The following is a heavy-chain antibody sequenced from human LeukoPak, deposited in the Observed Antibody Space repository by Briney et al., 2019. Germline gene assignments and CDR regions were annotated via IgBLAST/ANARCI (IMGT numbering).Heavy chain of an antibody. CDR2: ISYDGSNK. V-gene: IGHV3-30-3*01. J-gene: IGHJ4*02. CDR1: GFTFSSYA. CDR3: ARDSSFPDY. D-gene: IGHD6-6*01. Sequence: GGSLRLSCAASGFTFSSYAMYWVRQAPGKGLEWVAVISYDGSNKYYADSVKGRFTISRDNSKNTLYLQMNSLRAEDTAVYYCARDSSFPDYWGQGTLVTVSS.